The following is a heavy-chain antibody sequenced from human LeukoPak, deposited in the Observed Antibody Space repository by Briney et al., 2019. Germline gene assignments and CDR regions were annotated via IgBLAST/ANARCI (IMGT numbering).Heavy chain of an antibody. CDR3: AREGYSSGAFDY. CDR1: GGSISSSSYY. Sequence: PSETLSLTCTVSGGSISSSSYYWGWIRQPPGKGLEWIGSIYYSGSTYYNPSLKSRVTISVDTSKNQFSLKLSSVTAADTAVYYCAREGYSSGAFDYWGQGTLVTVSS. D-gene: IGHD6-19*01. J-gene: IGHJ4*02. CDR2: IYYSGST. V-gene: IGHV4-39*07.